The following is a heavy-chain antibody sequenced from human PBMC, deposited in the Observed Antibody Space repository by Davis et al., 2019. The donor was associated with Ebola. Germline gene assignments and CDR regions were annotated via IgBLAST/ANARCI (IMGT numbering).Heavy chain of an antibody. CDR2: IYYSGST. CDR3: AHIAARPDYYYGMDV. CDR1: GGSISSSSYY. V-gene: IGHV4-39*01. Sequence: PGGSLRLSCTVSGGSISSSSYYWGWIRQPPGKGLEWIGSIYYSGSTYYNPSLKSRVTISVDTSKNQFSLKLSSVTAADTAVYYCAHIAARPDYYYGMDVWGQGTTVTVSS. J-gene: IGHJ6*02. D-gene: IGHD6-6*01.